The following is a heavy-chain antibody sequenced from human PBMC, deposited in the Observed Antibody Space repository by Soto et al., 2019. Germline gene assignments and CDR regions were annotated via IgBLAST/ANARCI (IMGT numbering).Heavy chain of an antibody. V-gene: IGHV1-69*13. CDR3: ARIAAAGPRPDY. CDR2: IIPIFGTA. Sequence: SVKVSCKASGGTFSSYAISWVRQAPGQGLEWMGGIIPIFGTANYAQKFQGRVTITADESTSTAYMELSSLRSEDTAVYYCARIAAAGPRPDYWGQGTLVTAPQ. CDR1: GGTFSSYA. J-gene: IGHJ4*02. D-gene: IGHD6-13*01.